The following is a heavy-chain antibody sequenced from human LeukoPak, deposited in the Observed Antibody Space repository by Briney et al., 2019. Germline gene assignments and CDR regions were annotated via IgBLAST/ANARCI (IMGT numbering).Heavy chain of an antibody. D-gene: IGHD3-10*01. Sequence: ASVKVSCKASGYTFTSYGISWVRQAPGQGLEWMGWISAYNGNTNYAQKFQGRVTITADESTSTAYMELSSLRSEDTAVYYCAGFYGSGSYDWFDPWGQGTLVTVSS. CDR1: GYTFTSYG. CDR2: ISAYNGNT. CDR3: AGFYGSGSYDWFDP. J-gene: IGHJ5*02. V-gene: IGHV1-18*01.